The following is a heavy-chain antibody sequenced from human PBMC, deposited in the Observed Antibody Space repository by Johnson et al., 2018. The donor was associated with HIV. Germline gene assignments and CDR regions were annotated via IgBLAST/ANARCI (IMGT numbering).Heavy chain of an antibody. CDR3: AKAYCPGCDAFDI. J-gene: IGHJ3*02. CDR1: GFTFSSYG. V-gene: IGHV3-30*02. D-gene: IGHD2-21*01. Sequence: VQLVESGGGVVQPGGSLRLSCVASGFTFSSYGMHWVRQAPGKGLEWVAFIRYDGSNKYYADSVKGRFTVSRDNSKNTLYLQMKSLRTEDSGVYYCAKAYCPGCDAFDIWGQGTMVTVSS. CDR2: IRYDGSNK.